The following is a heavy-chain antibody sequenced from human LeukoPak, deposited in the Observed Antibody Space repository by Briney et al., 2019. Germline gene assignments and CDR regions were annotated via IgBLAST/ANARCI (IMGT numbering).Heavy chain of an antibody. V-gene: IGHV4-34*01. J-gene: IGHJ5*02. Sequence: SETLSLTCTVYNGSFSGYYWSWIRQPPGTGLEWIGEISHSGYTNLNPSLKSRLTISLDTSKNHFSLRLTPLTAADTAVYYCARHGFYGDSARRKFDPWGQGTLVTVSS. CDR1: NGSFSGYY. CDR3: ARHGFYGDSARRKFDP. D-gene: IGHD4-17*01. CDR2: ISHSGYT.